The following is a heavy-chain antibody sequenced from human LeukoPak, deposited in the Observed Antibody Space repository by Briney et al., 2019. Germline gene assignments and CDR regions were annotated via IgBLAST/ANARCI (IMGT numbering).Heavy chain of an antibody. Sequence: GGSLRLSCAASGFTFGSYAMNWARQAPGKGLEWVSGIINTGDTTYYADSVKGRFTISRDNSKNTIYLQMNSLRVADTAVYFCAKAGGYDILTGTRPFDFWGQGILVTVSS. CDR1: GFTFGSYA. CDR2: IINTGDTT. J-gene: IGHJ4*02. CDR3: AKAGGYDILTGTRPFDF. D-gene: IGHD3-9*01. V-gene: IGHV3-23*01.